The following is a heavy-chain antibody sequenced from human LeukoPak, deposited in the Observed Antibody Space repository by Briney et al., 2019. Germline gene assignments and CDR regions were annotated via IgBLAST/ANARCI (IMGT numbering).Heavy chain of an antibody. J-gene: IGHJ3*02. Sequence: GGSLRLSCAASGFTLSNYWMINWVRQVPGKGLQWVSRINNDGNLKTDGRDTGYADSVKGRFTISTDNVKNTLYLQMNSLRAEDSAVYYCARGDRDSPIAFDIWGQGTMVTVSS. CDR1: GFTLSNYW. D-gene: IGHD3-22*01. V-gene: IGHV3-74*01. CDR2: INNDGNLKTDGRDT. CDR3: ARGDRDSPIAFDI.